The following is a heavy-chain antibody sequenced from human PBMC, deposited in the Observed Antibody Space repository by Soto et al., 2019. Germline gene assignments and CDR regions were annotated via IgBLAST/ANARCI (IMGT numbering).Heavy chain of an antibody. V-gene: IGHV1-18*01. CDR3: ARAYSAVVAANRVDY. J-gene: IGHJ4*02. CDR1: GYTFTSYG. Sequence: QVQLVQSGAEVKKPGASVKVSCKASGYTFTSYGFTWVRQAPGQGLEWMGWISPDNGNTNYAQKIQGRVTMTTHTSTSTAYMELRSLRSDDTAVYYCARAYSAVVAANRVDYWGQGTLVTVSS. CDR2: ISPDNGNT. D-gene: IGHD2-15*01.